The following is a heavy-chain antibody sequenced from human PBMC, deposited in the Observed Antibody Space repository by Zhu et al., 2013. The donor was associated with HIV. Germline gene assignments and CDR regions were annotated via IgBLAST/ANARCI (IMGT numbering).Heavy chain of an antibody. V-gene: IGHV1-18*01. J-gene: IGHJ4*02. CDR2: ISAYNGNT. D-gene: IGHD2-2*02. Sequence: QVQLVQSGAEVKKPGASVKVSCKASGYTFTSYGISWVRQAPGQGLEWMGWISAYNGNTNYAQKLQGRVTMTTDTSTSTAYMELRSLRSDDTAVYYCARDKHQYCSSTSCYTWDPDFDYWGQGTLVTVSS. CDR1: GYTFTSYG. CDR3: ARDKHQYCSSTSCYTWDPDFDY.